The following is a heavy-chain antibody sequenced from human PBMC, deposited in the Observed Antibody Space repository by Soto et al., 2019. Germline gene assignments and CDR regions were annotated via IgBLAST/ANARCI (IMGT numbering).Heavy chain of an antibody. CDR1: GYIFTTYG. J-gene: IGHJ4*02. D-gene: IGHD1-1*01. CDR3: ARGRYGDY. Sequence: QVHLVQSGAEVKKPGAPVKVSCKGSGYIFTTYGITWVRQAPGQGLEWMGWISAHNGNTNYAQKLQGRVTVTRDTSTSTAYMELRNLRSDDTAVYYCARGRYGDYWGQGARVTVSS. V-gene: IGHV1-18*01. CDR2: ISAHNGNT.